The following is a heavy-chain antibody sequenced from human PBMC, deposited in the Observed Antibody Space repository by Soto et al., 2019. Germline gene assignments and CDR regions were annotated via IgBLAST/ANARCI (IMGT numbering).Heavy chain of an antibody. D-gene: IGHD3-3*01. CDR3: ARVIDYDFWSGYYYGMDV. CDR2: IYYSGST. J-gene: IGHJ6*02. Sequence: SESLSLTCTVSGGSISSYYWSWIRQPPGKGLEWIGYIYYSGSTNYNPSLKSRVTISVDTSKNQFSLKLSSVTAADTAVYYCARVIDYDFWSGYYYGMDVWGQGTTVTVSS. V-gene: IGHV4-59*01. CDR1: GGSISSYY.